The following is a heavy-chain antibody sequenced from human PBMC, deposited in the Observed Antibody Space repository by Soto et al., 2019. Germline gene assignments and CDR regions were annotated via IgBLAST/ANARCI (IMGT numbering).Heavy chain of an antibody. CDR2: INPTSGST. CDR3: ASGEVRFDP. V-gene: IGHV1-46*01. CDR1: GYTFTNYF. Sequence: ASVKVSCKTSGYTFTNYFMQWVRQAPGQGLEWMGLINPTSGSTVYAQKFQGRVSMTRDTSTSTVFMDLASLKSDDTAVYYCASGEVRFDPWGQGTLVTVSS. D-gene: IGHD3-10*01. J-gene: IGHJ5*02.